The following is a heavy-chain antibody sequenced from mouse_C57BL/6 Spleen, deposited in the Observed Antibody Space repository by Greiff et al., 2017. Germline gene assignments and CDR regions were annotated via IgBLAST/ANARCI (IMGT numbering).Heavy chain of an antibody. D-gene: IGHD2-4*01. J-gene: IGHJ4*01. Sequence: QVQLQQPGAELVKPGASVKMSCKASGYTFTSYWITWVKQRPGQGLEWIGDIYPGSGSTNYNEKFKSKATLTVDTSSSKAYMQLSSLTSEDSAVYYCARGGLRLYYAMDYWGQGTSVTVSS. CDR3: ARGGLRLYYAMDY. CDR1: GYTFTSYW. V-gene: IGHV1-55*01. CDR2: IYPGSGST.